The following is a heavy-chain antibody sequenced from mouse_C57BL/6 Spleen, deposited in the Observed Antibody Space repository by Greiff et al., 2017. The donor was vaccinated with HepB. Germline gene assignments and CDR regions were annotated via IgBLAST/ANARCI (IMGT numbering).Heavy chain of an antibody. V-gene: IGHV5-17*01. CDR2: ISSGSSTI. J-gene: IGHJ1*03. CDR3: ARRYYSNLYWYFDV. CDR1: GFTFSDYG. D-gene: IGHD2-5*01. Sequence: EVKVVESGGGLVKPGGSLKLSCAASGFTFSDYGMHWVRQAPEKGLEWVAYISSGSSTIYYADTVKGRFTISRDNAKNTLFLQMTSLRSEDTAMYYCARRYYSNLYWYFDVWGTGTTVTVSS.